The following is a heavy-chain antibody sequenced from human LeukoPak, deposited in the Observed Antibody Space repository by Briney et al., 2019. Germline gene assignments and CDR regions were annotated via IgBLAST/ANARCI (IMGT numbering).Heavy chain of an antibody. CDR3: AKGVVPAARDLYRFDY. Sequence: GGSLRLSCAASGFTFSSYGMHWVRQAPGKGLEWVAVISYDGSNKYYADSVKGRFTISRDNPKNTLYLQMNSLRAEDTAVYYCAKGVVPAARDLYRFDYWGQGTLVTVSS. J-gene: IGHJ4*02. CDR2: ISYDGSNK. V-gene: IGHV3-30*18. D-gene: IGHD2-2*01. CDR1: GFTFSSYG.